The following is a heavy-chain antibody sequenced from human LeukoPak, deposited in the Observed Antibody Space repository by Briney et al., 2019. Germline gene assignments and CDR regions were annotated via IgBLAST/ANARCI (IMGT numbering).Heavy chain of an antibody. Sequence: GGSLRLSCAASGFTFSSYAMSWVRQAPGKGLEWVSAISGSGGSTYYADSVKGRFTISRDNSKNTLYLQMNSLRAEDTAVYYCASPYNEYCSSTSCSRRALEYFQHWGQGTLVTVSS. CDR2: ISGSGGST. CDR3: ASPYNEYCSSTSCSRRALEYFQH. V-gene: IGHV3-23*01. CDR1: GFTFSSYA. J-gene: IGHJ1*01. D-gene: IGHD2-2*01.